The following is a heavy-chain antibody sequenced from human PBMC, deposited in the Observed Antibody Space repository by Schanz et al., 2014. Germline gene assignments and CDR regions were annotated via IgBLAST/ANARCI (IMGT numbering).Heavy chain of an antibody. J-gene: IGHJ6*03. V-gene: IGHV3-21*01. CDR3: ARPSDSSWYMDV. CDR1: GFTFSSYN. CDR2: ISSSSSYI. D-gene: IGHD2-21*02. Sequence: VQLVESGGGLVKPGGSLRLSCAASGFTFSSYNMNWVRQAPGKGLEWVSSISSSSSYISYADSVKGRFTISRDNAKNSLYLQMNSLRAEDTAVYYCARPSDSSWYMDVWGKGTTVIVSS.